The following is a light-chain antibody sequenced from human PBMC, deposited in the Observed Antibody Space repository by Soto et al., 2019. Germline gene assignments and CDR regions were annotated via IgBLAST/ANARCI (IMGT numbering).Light chain of an antibody. J-gene: IGKJ5*01. CDR3: QQLNSYPRT. V-gene: IGKV3-20*01. Sequence: EIVLTQSPGTLSLSPGERATLSCRASQSVSSSNLAWYQQKPGQAPRLLIYGASTRATGIPARFSGSGSGTEFTLTISSLQPEDFATYYCQQLNSYPRTFGQGTRLEIK. CDR2: GAS. CDR1: QSVSSSN.